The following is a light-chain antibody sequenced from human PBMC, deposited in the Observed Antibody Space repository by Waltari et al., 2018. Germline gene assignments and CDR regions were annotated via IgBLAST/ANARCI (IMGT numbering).Light chain of an antibody. CDR1: QSVLYSSNSKNY. J-gene: IGKJ1*01. CDR2: WAS. CDR3: QQYYSFPST. Sequence: DIVMPQSPDPLAVSLGERATINCTSSQSVLYSSNSKNYLPWYQQKPGQPPKLLIYWASTRESGVPDRFSGSGSGTDFTLAISSLQAEDVAVYYCQQYYSFPSTFGQGTKVEIK. V-gene: IGKV4-1*01.